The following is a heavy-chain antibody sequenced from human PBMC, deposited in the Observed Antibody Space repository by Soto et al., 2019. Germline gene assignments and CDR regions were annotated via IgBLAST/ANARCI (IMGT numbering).Heavy chain of an antibody. V-gene: IGHV1-69*13. Sequence: SVKVSCKASGGTFSSYAISWVRQAPGQGLEWMGGIIPIFGTANYAQKFQGRVTITADESTSTAYMELSSLRSEDTAVYYCAREGYYDSSGYRGYFQHWGQGTLVTVSS. CDR3: AREGYYDSSGYRGYFQH. CDR1: GGTFSSYA. CDR2: IIPIFGTA. D-gene: IGHD3-22*01. J-gene: IGHJ1*01.